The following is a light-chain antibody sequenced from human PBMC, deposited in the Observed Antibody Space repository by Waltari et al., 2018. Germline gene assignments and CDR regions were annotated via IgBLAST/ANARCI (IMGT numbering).Light chain of an antibody. CDR1: ESVRSY. CDR2: DAS. CDR3: QQRHNWPLT. Sequence: EIVLTQSPATLSLSPGEGATLSCRASESVRSYLAWYQQKPGQAPRLLINDASNRASGILARFSGSGSGTDFSLSISSLEPEDFAVYYCQQRHNWPLTFGGGTKVEIK. J-gene: IGKJ4*01. V-gene: IGKV3-11*01.